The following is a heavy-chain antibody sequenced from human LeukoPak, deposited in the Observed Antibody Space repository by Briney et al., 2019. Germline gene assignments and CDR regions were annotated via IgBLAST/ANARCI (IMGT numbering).Heavy chain of an antibody. J-gene: IGHJ4*02. CDR1: GFTFNSHA. Sequence: GGSLRLSCAASGFTFNSHAMSWVRQAPGKGLEWVSAISGSGGSTYYADSVKGRFTISRDNSKNTLYLQMNSLRAEDTAVYYCAKEYYYDSSGCFDYWGQGTLVTVSS. V-gene: IGHV3-23*01. D-gene: IGHD3-22*01. CDR2: ISGSGGST. CDR3: AKEYYYDSSGCFDY.